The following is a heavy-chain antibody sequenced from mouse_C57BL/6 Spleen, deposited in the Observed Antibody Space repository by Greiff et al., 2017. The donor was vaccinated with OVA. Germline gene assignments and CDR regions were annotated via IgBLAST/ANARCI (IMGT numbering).Heavy chain of an antibody. CDR2: IDPSDSST. CDR3: ARSRYSNYGSWLAY. D-gene: IGHD2-5*01. CDR1: GYTFTSYW. Sequence: QVQLQQPGAELVMPGASVKLSCKASGYTFTSYWMHWVKQRPGQGLEWIGEIDPSDSSTNYNQKFKGKSTLTVDKSSSTAYMQLNSRTSEDSAVYYCARSRYSNYGSWLAYWGQGTLVTVSA. J-gene: IGHJ3*01. V-gene: IGHV1-69*01.